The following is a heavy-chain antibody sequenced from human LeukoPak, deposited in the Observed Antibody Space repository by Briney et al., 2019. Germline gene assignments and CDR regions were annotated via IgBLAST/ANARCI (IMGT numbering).Heavy chain of an antibody. Sequence: PSETLSLTCTVSGGSISSSSYYWGWIRQPPGKGLEWIVSIYYSGSTYYNPSLKSRVTISVDTSKNQFSLKLSSVTAADTAVYYCARVRSPYYYDSSGYPGAFDIWGQGTMVTVSS. CDR1: GGSISSSSYY. D-gene: IGHD3-22*01. V-gene: IGHV4-39*07. CDR2: IYYSGST. J-gene: IGHJ3*02. CDR3: ARVRSPYYYDSSGYPGAFDI.